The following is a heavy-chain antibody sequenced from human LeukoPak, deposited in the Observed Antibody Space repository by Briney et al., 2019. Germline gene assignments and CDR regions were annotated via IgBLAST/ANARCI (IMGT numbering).Heavy chain of an antibody. CDR2: INPNSGGT. CDR3: ARGATPYDYYDSSEDFQH. CDR1: GGTFSSYA. Sequence: ASVKVSCKASGGTFSSYAISWVRQAPGQGLEWMGWINPNSGGTNYAQKFQGRVTMTRNTSISTAYMELSSLRSEDTAVYYCARGATPYDYYDSSEDFQHWGQGTLVTVSS. J-gene: IGHJ1*01. D-gene: IGHD3-22*01. V-gene: IGHV1-8*02.